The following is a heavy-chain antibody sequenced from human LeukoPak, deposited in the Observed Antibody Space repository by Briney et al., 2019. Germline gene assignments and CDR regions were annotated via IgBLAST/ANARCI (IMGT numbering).Heavy chain of an antibody. Sequence: PSETLSLTCTVSGGSIGPYQWNWIRQPAGKGLEWIGRMYISGISDYNPSLKSRVTMSLDTSKNQFSLNLRSVTAADTAVYYCARDGAPQFDSYMDVSGKGTTLTVSS. V-gene: IGHV4-4*07. CDR3: ARDGAPQFDSYMDV. J-gene: IGHJ6*03. CDR2: MYISGIS. D-gene: IGHD1-14*01. CDR1: GGSIGPYQ.